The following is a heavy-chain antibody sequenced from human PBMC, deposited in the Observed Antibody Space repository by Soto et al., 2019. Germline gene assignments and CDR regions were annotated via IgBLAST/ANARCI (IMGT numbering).Heavy chain of an antibody. D-gene: IGHD4-17*01. CDR1: GASIGSSY. J-gene: IGHJ4*02. CDR3: AGVSTVTKLDY. V-gene: IGHV4-59*01. CDR2: IFYSGST. Sequence: PSETLSLTCTVSGASIGSSYWTWIRQPPGKGLEWMGYIFYSGSTNYNPSLSGRVSMTVDTSKNQVSLNLRSVTAADTAVYYCAGVSTVTKLDYWGQGMLVTVSS.